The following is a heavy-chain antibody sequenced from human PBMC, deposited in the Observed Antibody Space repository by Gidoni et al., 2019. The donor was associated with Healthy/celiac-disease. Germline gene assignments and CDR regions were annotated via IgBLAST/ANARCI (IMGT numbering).Heavy chain of an antibody. Sequence: QVQLQQWCAGLLKPSETLSLPCPVSGGSFSGYYWSWIRQPPAKGLEWIGEINHSGSTNYNPYRKSRVTISVDTSKNQFSLKLSSVTAADTAVYYCARGRLVVVPAATTAHWYFDLWGRGTLVTVSS. CDR2: INHSGST. J-gene: IGHJ2*01. CDR1: GGSFSGYY. D-gene: IGHD2-2*01. CDR3: ARGRLVVVPAATTAHWYFDL. V-gene: IGHV4-34*01.